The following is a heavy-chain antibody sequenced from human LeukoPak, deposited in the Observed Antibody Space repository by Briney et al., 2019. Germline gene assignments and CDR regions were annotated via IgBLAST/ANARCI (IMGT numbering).Heavy chain of an antibody. CDR3: ARVDY. CDR1: GFTFNSEP. V-gene: IGHV3-48*01. CDR2: IRSDSKTI. Sequence: GGSLRLSCVMSGFTFNSEPMNWVRQAPGKGLDWIAHIRSDSKTIVYADSVKGRFTISRDNAKNSLSLQMNSLRAEDTAVYYCARVDYWGQGTLVTVSS. J-gene: IGHJ4*02.